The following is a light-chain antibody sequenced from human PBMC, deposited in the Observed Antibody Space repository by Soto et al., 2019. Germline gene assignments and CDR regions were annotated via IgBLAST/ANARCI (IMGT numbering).Light chain of an antibody. CDR3: QQYRGKPFT. J-gene: IGKJ2*01. Sequence: DIQMTQSPSTLSASVGDRVTISCRASQSIGSWLAWYQQKPGKAPKFLIYDASALDSGVPSRFSGSGSGTDFTLTISRLQPDDFATYYCQQYRGKPFTFGQGTKVEIK. CDR2: DAS. V-gene: IGKV1-5*01. CDR1: QSIGSW.